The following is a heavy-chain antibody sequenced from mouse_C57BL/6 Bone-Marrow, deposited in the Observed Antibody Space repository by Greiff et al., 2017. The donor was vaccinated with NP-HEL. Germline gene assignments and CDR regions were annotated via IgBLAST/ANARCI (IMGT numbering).Heavy chain of an antibody. CDR2: ISSGGDHI. Sequence: EVMLVESGEGLVKPGGSLKLSCAASGFTFSSYAMSWVRQTPEKRLEWVAYISSGGDHIYYADTVKGRFTISRDNARNTLYLQMSSLKSEDTAMYYCTRGGLFLAYWGQGTLVTVSA. CDR1: GFTFSSYA. V-gene: IGHV5-9-1*02. J-gene: IGHJ3*01. D-gene: IGHD1-1*02. CDR3: TRGGLFLAY.